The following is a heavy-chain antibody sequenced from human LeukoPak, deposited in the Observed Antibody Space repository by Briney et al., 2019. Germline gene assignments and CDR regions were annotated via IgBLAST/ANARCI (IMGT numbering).Heavy chain of an antibody. CDR2: INPRGGST. CDR1: GYTFTGYY. J-gene: IGHJ4*02. V-gene: IGHV1-46*01. Sequence: ASVKVSCKASGYTFTGYYMHWVRQAPGQGLEWMGIINPRGGSTSYAQKFQGRVTMTRDMSTSTVYMELSSLRSEDTAVYYCARRQGNYYDSSGYRGAFDYWGQGTLVTVSS. CDR3: ARRQGNYYDSSGYRGAFDY. D-gene: IGHD3-22*01.